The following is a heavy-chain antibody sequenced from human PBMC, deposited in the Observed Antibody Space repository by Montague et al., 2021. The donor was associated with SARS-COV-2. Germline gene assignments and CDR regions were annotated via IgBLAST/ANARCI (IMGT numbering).Heavy chain of an antibody. CDR2: IGDSGSKT. J-gene: IGHJ4*02. CDR3: AKDPIPGGSNPYYFDF. Sequence: SLRLSCAASGFTFSHYAMSWVRWAPGKGLEWVSAIGDSGSKTHYADSVKGRFTISRDNSKNTLSLEMNSLKVDDTAVYYCAKDPIPGGSNPYYFDFWGQGTLGTVS. D-gene: IGHD2-21*01. V-gene: IGHV3-23*01. CDR1: GFTFSHYA.